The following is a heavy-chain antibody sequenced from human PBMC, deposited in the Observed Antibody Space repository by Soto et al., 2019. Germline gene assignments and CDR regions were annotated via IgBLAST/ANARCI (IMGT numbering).Heavy chain of an antibody. V-gene: IGHV1-69*13. Sequence: ASVKVSCKASGGTFSSYAISWVRQAPGQGLEWMGGIIPIFGTANYEQKFQGRVTITADESTSTAYMELSSLRSEDTAVYYCARGITGVVIIPVSPLYGMDDWGQGTTVTVSS. CDR3: ARGITGVVIIPVSPLYGMDD. CDR1: GGTFSSYA. J-gene: IGHJ6*01. D-gene: IGHD3-3*01. CDR2: IIPIFGTA.